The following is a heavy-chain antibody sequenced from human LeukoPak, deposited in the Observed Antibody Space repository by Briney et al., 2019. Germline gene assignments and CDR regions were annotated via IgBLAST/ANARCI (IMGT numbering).Heavy chain of an antibody. CDR2: INHSGST. CDR1: GYSISSGYY. V-gene: IGHV4-38-2*01. J-gene: IGHJ4*02. CDR3: ARFPYIDY. Sequence: SETLSLACAVSGYSISSGYYWGWIRQPPGKGLEWIGEINHSGSTNYNPSLKSRVTISVDTSKNQFSLKLSSVTAADTAVYYCARFPYIDYWGQGTLVTVSS. D-gene: IGHD1-14*01.